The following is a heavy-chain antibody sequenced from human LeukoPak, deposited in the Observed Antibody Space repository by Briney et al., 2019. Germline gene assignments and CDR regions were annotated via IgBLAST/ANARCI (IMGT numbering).Heavy chain of an antibody. CDR2: IFSGGST. V-gene: IGHV3-66*02. CDR1: GFTVSSNY. D-gene: IGHD1-7*01. CDR3: ARDTGNWNYNHY. J-gene: IGHJ4*02. Sequence: PGGSLRLSCAAAGFTVSSNYMSWVRQAPGKGLEWVSFIFSGGSTYYPDSLKGRFNISRDNSKNTLYLRMTSLRAEDTAVYYCARDTGNWNYNHYWGQGTLVTVSS.